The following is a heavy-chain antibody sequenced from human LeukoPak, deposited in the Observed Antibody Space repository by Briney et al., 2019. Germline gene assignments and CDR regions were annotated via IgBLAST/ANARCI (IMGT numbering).Heavy chain of an antibody. CDR2: IKHDGSDH. CDR1: GFTFGSYW. V-gene: IGHV3-7*01. J-gene: IGHJ4*02. D-gene: IGHD3-9*01. Sequence: GGSLRLSCVGSGFTFGSYWMSWVRQAPGKGLEWVANIKHDGSDHYYADSVAGRFTISRENAKNSLYLEMSSLRAEDAAVSFCVRHPGSYNVLTGYSYYFDYWGQGTLVTVSS. CDR3: VRHPGSYNVLTGYSYYFDY.